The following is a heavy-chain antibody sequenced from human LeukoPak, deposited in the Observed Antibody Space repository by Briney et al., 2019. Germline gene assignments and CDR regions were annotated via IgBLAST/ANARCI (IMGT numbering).Heavy chain of an antibody. J-gene: IGHJ4*02. CDR1: GYTFTSYY. V-gene: IGHV1-46*01. D-gene: IGHD3-22*01. Sequence: ASVKVSCKASGYTFTSYYMHWVRQAPGQGLEWMGIINPSGGSTSYAQKFQGRVTMTRDTSTSTVYMELSSLRSEDTAVYYCARGGALGYYYDSSGYCGYWGQGTLVTVS. CDR3: ARGGALGYYYDSSGYCGY. CDR2: INPSGGST.